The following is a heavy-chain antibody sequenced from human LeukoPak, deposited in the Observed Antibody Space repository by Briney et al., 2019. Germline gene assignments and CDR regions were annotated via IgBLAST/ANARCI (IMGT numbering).Heavy chain of an antibody. CDR3: ARDYGSGSSQIFDF. V-gene: IGHV4-59*01. J-gene: IGHJ4*02. CDR2: IYYTGST. CDR1: GGSISGYY. Sequence: PSETLSLTCTVSGGSISGYYWSWIRQPPGKGLEWIRYIYYTGSTNYNPSLKSRVAISVDTSKNQFSLRLTSVTAADTAVYYCARDYGSGSSQIFDFWGQGILVTVSS. D-gene: IGHD3-10*01.